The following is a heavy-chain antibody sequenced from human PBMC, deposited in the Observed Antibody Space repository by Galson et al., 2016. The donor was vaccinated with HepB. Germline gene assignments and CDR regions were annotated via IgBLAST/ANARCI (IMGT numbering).Heavy chain of an antibody. CDR1: GFTLATYA. Sequence: SLRLSCAASGFTLATYAMSWVRQAPGKGLEWVSAISASTGSTYYADSVKGRFTISRDNSRRMLFLQMNSLRAEDTAVYYCASTPGDTSMDPFYSYYGLDVWGQGTTVTVSS. J-gene: IGHJ6*02. V-gene: IGHV3-23*01. D-gene: IGHD5-18*01. CDR2: ISASTGST. CDR3: ASTPGDTSMDPFYSYYGLDV.